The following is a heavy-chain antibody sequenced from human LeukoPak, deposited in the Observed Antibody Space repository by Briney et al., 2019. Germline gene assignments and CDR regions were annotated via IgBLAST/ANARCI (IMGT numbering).Heavy chain of an antibody. CDR2: IYYSGST. CDR3: ARQPSLRVDYYYGMDV. J-gene: IGHJ6*02. V-gene: IGHV4-39*01. D-gene: IGHD2-8*02. CDR1: GGSISSSSYY. Sequence: SETLSLTCTVSGGSISSSSYYWGWIRQPPGKGLEWIGSIYYSGSTYYNPSLKSRLTISVDTSKNQFSLKLDSVTAADTAVYYCARQPSLRVDYYYGMDVWGQGTTVTVSS.